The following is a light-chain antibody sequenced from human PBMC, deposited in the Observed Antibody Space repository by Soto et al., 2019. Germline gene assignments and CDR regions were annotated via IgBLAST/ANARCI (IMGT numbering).Light chain of an antibody. J-gene: IGKJ1*01. CDR2: GAS. Sequence: EIVLTQSPGTLSLSPGERATLSCRASQTVSSSYLAWYQQKPGQAPRLLLYGASSRATGIPERFSGSGSGTDFTLSISRLEPEDFAVYYCQQYYSSPRTFGQGTKVDIK. CDR1: QTVSSSY. CDR3: QQYYSSPRT. V-gene: IGKV3-20*01.